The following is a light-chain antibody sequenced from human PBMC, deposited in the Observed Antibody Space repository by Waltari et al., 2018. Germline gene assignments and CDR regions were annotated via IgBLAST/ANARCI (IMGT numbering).Light chain of an antibody. CDR1: SNNVGRYA. J-gene: IGLJ2*01. CDR3: STWDYSLSAVV. Sequence: QSPLTPEASVSGTVGQKVTLSCTVNSNNVGRYAVVWYQPISHGAPKTDMFGNSLPSGIPDRLSCSKSGITAALTSSGLQPEDDADYYGSTWDYSLSAVVFGGGTKLTVL. CDR2: GN. V-gene: IGLV1-36*01.